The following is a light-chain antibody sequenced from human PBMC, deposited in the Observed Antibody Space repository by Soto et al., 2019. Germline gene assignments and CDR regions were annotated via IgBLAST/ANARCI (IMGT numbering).Light chain of an antibody. CDR3: QSYDYSLSGVI. CDR1: SSNIGANYD. Sequence: QSVLTQPPSLSGAPGHRVTFSCTGSSSNIGANYDVHWYQQRPGSAPKLLIFANAHRPSGFPDRFSAYKSDTSASLTITGLQADDEAVYYCQSYDYSLSGVIFGGGTKLTVL. V-gene: IGLV1-40*01. CDR2: ANA. J-gene: IGLJ2*01.